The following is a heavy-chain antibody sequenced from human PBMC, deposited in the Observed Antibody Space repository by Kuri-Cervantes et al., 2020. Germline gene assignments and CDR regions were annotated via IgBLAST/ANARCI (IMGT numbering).Heavy chain of an antibody. V-gene: IGHV1-69*06. J-gene: IGHJ4*02. Sequence: SVKDSCRASGGTCSSYDISWVRQAPGQGLEWMGVVITIFGRAKYAQKFQGRGTITADKSTSTPYMELISLRSEDTVVYYCATKVIYGDYPLLAFAQYDYWGQGTLVTVSS. CDR2: VITIFGRA. CDR1: GGTCSSYD. D-gene: IGHD4-17*01. CDR3: ATKVIYGDYPLLAFAQYDY.